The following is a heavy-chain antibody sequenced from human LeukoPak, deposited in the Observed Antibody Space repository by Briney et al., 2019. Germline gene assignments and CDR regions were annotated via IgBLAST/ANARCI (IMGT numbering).Heavy chain of an antibody. CDR2: FSGSGGST. D-gene: IGHD2-15*01. CDR1: VYSYSSYA. J-gene: IGHJ5*02. CDR3: AKARGFCSGGSCYNPSDP. Sequence: TGRSLRLPCAVPVYSYSSYAMRWAPQAPGRALEWVSGFSGSGGSTYYADFVRGRFTIDRDNSKNTLYVQTNSLRAEDTAVYYCAKARGFCSGGSCYNPSDPWGQGTLVTVSS. V-gene: IGHV3-23*01.